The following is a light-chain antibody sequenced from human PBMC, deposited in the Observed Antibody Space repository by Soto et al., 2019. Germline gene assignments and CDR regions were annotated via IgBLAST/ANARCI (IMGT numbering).Light chain of an antibody. J-gene: IGLJ1*01. CDR1: SSNIESNY. CDR2: RNR. V-gene: IGLV1-47*01. CDR3: AAWDDSLSGYV. Sequence: QSVLTQPPSASGTPGQKVTISFSGSSSNIESNYVYWYQHLPGTAPKLLIYRNRQRPSGVPDRFSGTKSGTSASLAISGLRSEDEADYYCAAWDDSLSGYVFGTGTKLTVL.